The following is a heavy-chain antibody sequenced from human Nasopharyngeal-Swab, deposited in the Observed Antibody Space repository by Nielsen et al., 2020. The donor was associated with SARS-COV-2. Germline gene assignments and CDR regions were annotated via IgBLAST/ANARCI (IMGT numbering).Heavy chain of an antibody. D-gene: IGHD1-26*01. Sequence: ASVKVSCKASGYTFINHDINWVRQSTGQGLEWMGWMTPNSGNTGYAQKFQGRVTITRNTSTRTAYLELRGLRSEDTAVYYCARGVSSLGANLEDPWGQGTLVIVSS. CDR1: GYTFINHD. CDR2: MTPNSGNT. V-gene: IGHV1-8*01. CDR3: ARGVSSLGANLEDP. J-gene: IGHJ5*02.